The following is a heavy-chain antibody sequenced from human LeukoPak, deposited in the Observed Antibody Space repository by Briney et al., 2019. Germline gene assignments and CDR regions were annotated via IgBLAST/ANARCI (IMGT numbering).Heavy chain of an antibody. Sequence: PSETLSLTCAVSGGSFSGYCWSWIRQPPGKGLEWIGEINHSGSTNYNPSLKSRVTISVDTSKNQFSLKLSSVTAADTAVYYCARGATMVRGKGFDPWGQGTLVTVSS. V-gene: IGHV4-34*01. CDR1: GGSFSGYC. D-gene: IGHD3-10*01. CDR3: ARGATMVRGKGFDP. J-gene: IGHJ5*02. CDR2: INHSGST.